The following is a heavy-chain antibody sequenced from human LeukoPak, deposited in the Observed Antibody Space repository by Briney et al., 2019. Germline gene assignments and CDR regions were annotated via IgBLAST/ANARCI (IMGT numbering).Heavy chain of an antibody. CDR1: GGSISSGGYS. J-gene: IGHJ4*02. CDR3: ARLRGYSGSIDY. CDR2: IYHSGST. V-gene: IGHV4-30-2*01. Sequence: PSETLSLTCAVSGGSISSGGYSWSWIRQPPGKGLEWIGYIYHSGSTYYNPSLKSRVTISVDRSKNQFSLKLSSVTAADTAVYYCARLRGYSGSIDYWGQGTLVTVSS. D-gene: IGHD5-18*01.